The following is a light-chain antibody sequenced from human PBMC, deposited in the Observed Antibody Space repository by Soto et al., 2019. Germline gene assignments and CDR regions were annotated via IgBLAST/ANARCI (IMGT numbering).Light chain of an antibody. V-gene: IGKV3-20*01. J-gene: IGKJ3*01. CDR1: QSITSSY. CDR2: SAS. CDR3: QQYVTSPFT. Sequence: EIVLTQSPGTLSLSPGERATLSCRASQSITSSYLAWYQQKPGQAPSLLIYSASTRATGIPDRFSGSGSGTDFTLTISRLEPEDFAVYFCQQYVTSPFTFGPGTKVDIK.